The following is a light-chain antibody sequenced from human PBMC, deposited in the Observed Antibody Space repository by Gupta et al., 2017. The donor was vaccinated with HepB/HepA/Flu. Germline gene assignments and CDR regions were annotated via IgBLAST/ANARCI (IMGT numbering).Light chain of an antibody. J-gene: IGLJ1*01. Sequence: QSALTQPRSVSGSPGQSVSISCTGTSSDVGGYNYVSWYQQYPGKATKLMIYDVSERPSGVPDRFSGSKSGNTASLTISGLQPEDEADYYCCSYAGSYTYVFGTETKVTVL. CDR3: CSYAGSYTYV. V-gene: IGLV2-11*01. CDR2: DVS. CDR1: SSDVGGYNY.